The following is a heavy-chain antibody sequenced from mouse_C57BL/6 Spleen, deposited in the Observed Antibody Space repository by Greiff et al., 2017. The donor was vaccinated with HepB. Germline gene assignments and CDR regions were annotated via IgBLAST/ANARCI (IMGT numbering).Heavy chain of an antibody. D-gene: IGHD2-5*01. J-gene: IGHJ4*01. CDR2: IYPGDGDT. CDR3: ARNSNSNSRGYAMDY. V-gene: IGHV1-80*01. Sequence: QVQLQQSGAELVKPGASVKISCKASGYAFSSYWMNWVKQRPGKGLEWIGQIYPGDGDTNYNGKFKGKATLTADKSASTAYMQLRSLTSEDSAVYFCARNSNSNSRGYAMDYWGQGTSVTVSS. CDR1: GYAFSSYW.